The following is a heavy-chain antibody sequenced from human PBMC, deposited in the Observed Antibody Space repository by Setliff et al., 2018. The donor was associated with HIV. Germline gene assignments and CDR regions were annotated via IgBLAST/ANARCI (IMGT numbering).Heavy chain of an antibody. CDR1: GGSISSYY. V-gene: IGHV4-59*12. D-gene: IGHD5-12*01. CDR2: IYYSGST. Sequence: PSETLSLTCTVSGGSISSYYWSWIRQPPGKGLEWIGYIYYSGSTNYNPSLNSRVTISVDTSKNQFSLRLNSVTAADTAVYYCARGATLLPGYSDRWEYFYMAVWGKGTTVTVSS. CDR3: ARGATLLPGYSDRWEYFYMAV. J-gene: IGHJ6*03.